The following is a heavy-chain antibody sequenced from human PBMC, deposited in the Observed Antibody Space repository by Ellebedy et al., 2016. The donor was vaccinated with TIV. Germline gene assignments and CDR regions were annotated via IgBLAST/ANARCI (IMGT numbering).Heavy chain of an antibody. D-gene: IGHD3-22*01. CDR3: ARRGYYYDSSGLFFDY. CDR1: GGSISSYY. CDR2: IYHSGST. V-gene: IGHV4-59*08. Sequence: MPSETLSLTCTVSGGSISSYYWSWIRQPPGKGLEWIGYIYHSGSTNYNPSLKSRVTISVDTSKNQFSLKLSSVTAADTAVYYCARRGYYYDSSGLFFDYWGQGTLVTVSS. J-gene: IGHJ4*02.